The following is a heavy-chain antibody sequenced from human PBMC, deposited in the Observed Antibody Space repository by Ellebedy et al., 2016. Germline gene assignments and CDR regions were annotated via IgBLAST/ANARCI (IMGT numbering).Heavy chain of an antibody. Sequence: GSLRLSCTVSGGSFSSYYFSWIRQPPGKGLEWIGYIYYSGSTNYNPSLKSRVTISVDTSKNQFSLKLSSVTAADTAVYYCARQGSGSYYGDYAFDVWGQGTMVTVSS. CDR2: IYYSGST. V-gene: IGHV4-59*08. CDR1: GGSFSSYY. D-gene: IGHD1-26*01. CDR3: ARQGSGSYYGDYAFDV. J-gene: IGHJ3*01.